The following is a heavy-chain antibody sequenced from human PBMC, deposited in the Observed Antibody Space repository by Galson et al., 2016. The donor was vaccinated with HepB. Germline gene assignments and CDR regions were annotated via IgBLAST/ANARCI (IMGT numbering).Heavy chain of an antibody. V-gene: IGHV3-33*01. CDR1: GFTFSRYG. D-gene: IGHD5-12*01. CDR2: IWYDGSNK. Sequence: SLRLSCAASGFTFSRYGMHWVRQAPGKGLEWVAIIWYDGSNKYYADSVKGRFTISRDNSKNTLYLQMNTLRVEDTALYYCARADIGTSGTFPKFDPWGQGTLVTVSS. J-gene: IGHJ5*02. CDR3: ARADIGTSGTFPKFDP.